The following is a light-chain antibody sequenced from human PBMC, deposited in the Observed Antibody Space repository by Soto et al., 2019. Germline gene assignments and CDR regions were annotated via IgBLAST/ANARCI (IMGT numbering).Light chain of an antibody. CDR3: CSYAGSSTFDVV. CDR2: EGS. J-gene: IGLJ2*01. V-gene: IGLV2-23*03. Sequence: QSALTQPASVSASPGQSITISCTGTSSDVGSYNLVSWYQQHPGKAPKLMIYEGSKRPSGVSNRFSGSKSGNTASLTISGLQAEDEADYYCCSYAGSSTFDVVFGGGTQLTVL. CDR1: SSDVGSYNL.